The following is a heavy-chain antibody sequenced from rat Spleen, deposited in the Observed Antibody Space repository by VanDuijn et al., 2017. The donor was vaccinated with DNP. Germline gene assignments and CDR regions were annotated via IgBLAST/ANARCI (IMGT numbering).Heavy chain of an antibody. CDR3: TRDPSYKNYGYFDY. Sequence: QVQLKESGPGLVQPSQTLSLTCTASGFSLTSYEMHWVRQPPGKGLEWMGRMRYNGDTSYKSILKSRLSISRDTSKNQVFLKMNSLQTDDTGTYYCTRDPSYKNYGYFDYWGQGVMVTVSS. CDR1: GFSLTSYE. J-gene: IGHJ2*01. CDR2: MRYNGDT. D-gene: IGHD1-10*01. V-gene: IGHV2-63*01.